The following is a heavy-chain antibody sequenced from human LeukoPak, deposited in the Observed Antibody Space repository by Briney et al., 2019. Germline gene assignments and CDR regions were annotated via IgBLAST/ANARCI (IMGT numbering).Heavy chain of an antibody. D-gene: IGHD5-18*01. CDR1: GVTFSSFG. J-gene: IGHJ4*02. Sequence: GGSLRLSCVGSGVTFSSFGMHWVLQAPGKGLEYVSTISSNGASTYYADSVKGRFTISRDNSKNTLYLQVGSLRPEDMAVYYCARGASILLWLLDYWGQGTLVTVSS. CDR2: ISSNGAST. V-gene: IGHV3-64*02. CDR3: ARGASILLWLLDY.